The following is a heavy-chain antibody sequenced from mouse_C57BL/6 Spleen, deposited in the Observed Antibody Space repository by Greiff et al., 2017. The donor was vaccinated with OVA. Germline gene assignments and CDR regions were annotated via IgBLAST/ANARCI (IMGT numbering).Heavy chain of an antibody. CDR3: ARDGSNPWFAY. Sequence: EVQLQQSGPGLVKPSQSLSLTCSVTGYSITSGYYWNWIRQFPGNKLEWMGYISYDGSNNYNPSLNNRISITRDTSKNQFFLKLNSVTTEDTATYYCARDGSNPWFAYWGQGTLVTVSA. V-gene: IGHV3-6*01. J-gene: IGHJ3*01. CDR2: ISYDGSN. D-gene: IGHD1-1*01. CDR1: GYSITSGYY.